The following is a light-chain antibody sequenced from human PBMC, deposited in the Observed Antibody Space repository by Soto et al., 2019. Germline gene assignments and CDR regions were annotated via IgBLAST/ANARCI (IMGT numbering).Light chain of an antibody. CDR3: QHYNDYSWT. J-gene: IGKJ1*01. V-gene: IGKV1-5*03. CDR2: KTS. Sequence: DIHMTQSPSTLSASVGDRVTITCRASQSISIWLAWYQQKPGKAPNLLIYKTSSLESGVPSRFSGSGSGTEFPLTISRLQPDDFATYYCQHYNDYSWTFGQGTKVEIK. CDR1: QSISIW.